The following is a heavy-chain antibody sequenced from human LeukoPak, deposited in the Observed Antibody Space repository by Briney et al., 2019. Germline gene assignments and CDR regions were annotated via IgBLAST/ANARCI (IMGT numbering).Heavy chain of an antibody. CDR3: AKDGGYSHGHPYYYYGMDV. J-gene: IGHJ6*02. D-gene: IGHD5-18*01. CDR1: GFTFSSYA. Sequence: GGSLRLSCAASGFTFSSYAMTWVRQAPGKGLEWVSSITDSGDGTYYADSVRGRFSISRDNSRNTLSLQLNTLGAEDTAVYYCAKDGGYSHGHPYYYYGMDVWGQGTTVTVSS. CDR2: ITDSGDGT. V-gene: IGHV3-23*01.